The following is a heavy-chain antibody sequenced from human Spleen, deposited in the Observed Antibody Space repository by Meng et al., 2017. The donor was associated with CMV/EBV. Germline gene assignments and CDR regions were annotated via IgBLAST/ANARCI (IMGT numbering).Heavy chain of an antibody. V-gene: IGHV2-5*02. CDR3: ARLLRGGYHYDS. J-gene: IGHJ4*02. D-gene: IGHD5-24*01. CDR1: GFSLTTSRVG. CDR2: IYWDDDK. Sequence: QITLKESGPTLVKPTQTLTLTCTFSGFSLTTSRVGVGWIRQSPGKALEWFALIYWDDDKRYSPSLRSRLTITKDTSKNQVVLTMTNMDPGDTATYFCARLLRGGYHYDSWGQGTLVTVSS.